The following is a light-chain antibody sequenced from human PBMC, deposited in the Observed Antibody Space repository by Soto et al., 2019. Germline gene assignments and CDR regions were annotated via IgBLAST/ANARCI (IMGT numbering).Light chain of an antibody. CDR3: QSHDSSLSAYV. CDR1: SPNIGAGYD. V-gene: IGLV1-40*01. Sequence: QSVLTQPPSVSGAPGQRVTISCTGSSPNIGAGYDVHWYQQLPGTAPKLLIYGNSNRPSGVPDRFSGSKSGTSASLAITGLQAEDEADFYCQSHDSSLSAYVFGTGTKVTVL. CDR2: GNS. J-gene: IGLJ1*01.